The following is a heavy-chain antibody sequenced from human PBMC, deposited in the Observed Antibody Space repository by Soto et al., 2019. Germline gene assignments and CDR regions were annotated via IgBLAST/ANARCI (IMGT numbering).Heavy chain of an antibody. CDR2: IWYDGSNK. J-gene: IGHJ6*02. CDR1: GFTFSSYG. CDR3: ARGRYCSSTSCSPMDV. D-gene: IGHD2-2*01. Sequence: VGSLRLSCAASGFTFSSYGMHWVRQAPGKGLEWVAVIWYDGSNKYYADSVKGRFTISRDNSKNTLYLQMNSLRAEDTAVYYCARGRYCSSTSCSPMDVWGQGTTVTVSS. V-gene: IGHV3-33*01.